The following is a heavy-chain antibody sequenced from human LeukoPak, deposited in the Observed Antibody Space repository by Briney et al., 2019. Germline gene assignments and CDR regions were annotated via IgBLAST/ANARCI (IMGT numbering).Heavy chain of an antibody. CDR1: GYTFTSYG. CDR2: ISAYNGNT. Sequence: PGASVKVSCKASGYTFTSYGISWVRQAPGQGLEWMGWISAYNGNTNYAQKLQGRVTMTTDTSTSTAYMELRSLRSGDTAAYYCARESGGSGWPYNWFDPWGQGTLVTVSS. D-gene: IGHD6-19*01. J-gene: IGHJ5*02. V-gene: IGHV1-18*01. CDR3: ARESGGSGWPYNWFDP.